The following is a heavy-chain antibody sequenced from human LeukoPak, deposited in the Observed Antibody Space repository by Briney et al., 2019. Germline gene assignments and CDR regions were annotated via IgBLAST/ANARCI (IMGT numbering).Heavy chain of an antibody. CDR3: ASPPSSGWYNYFDY. CDR2: INSDGSST. D-gene: IGHD6-19*01. CDR1: GFTFSIYW. Sequence: GGSLRLSCAASGFTFSIYWMHWVRQAPGKGLVWVSRINSDGSSTSYADSVKGRFTISRDNAKNTLYLQMNSLRAEDTAVYYCASPPSSGWYNYFDYWGQGTLVTVSS. J-gene: IGHJ4*02. V-gene: IGHV3-74*01.